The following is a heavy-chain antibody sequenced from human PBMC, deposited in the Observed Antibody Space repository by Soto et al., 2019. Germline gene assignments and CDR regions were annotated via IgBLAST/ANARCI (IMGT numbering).Heavy chain of an antibody. V-gene: IGHV3-23*01. CDR1: GASFRSYA. J-gene: IGHJ4*02. Sequence: XGSLRLSCTGSGASFRSYAMNWVRQAPGKGPDWVAVISGSGSSSHYADSVEGRFTISRDNSKKTLYLQMSDLGVDDTAVYYCARSPRIAIRSFQDYWGQGILVTVSS. CDR2: ISGSGSSS. CDR3: ARSPRIAIRSFQDY. D-gene: IGHD3-10*01.